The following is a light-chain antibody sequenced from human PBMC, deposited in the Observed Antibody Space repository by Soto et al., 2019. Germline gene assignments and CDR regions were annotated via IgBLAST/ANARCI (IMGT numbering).Light chain of an antibody. CDR1: SSDVGGYDY. CDR2: DVT. V-gene: IGLV2-14*01. CDR3: SSYTSSSTYV. Sequence: SALTQPASVSGSPGQSVTISCTGTSSDVGGYDYVSWYQHHPDKAPKLVIYDVTYRPSGVSDRFSGSKSANTASLTISGLQAEDEADYYCSSYTSSSTYVFGTGTKVTVL. J-gene: IGLJ1*01.